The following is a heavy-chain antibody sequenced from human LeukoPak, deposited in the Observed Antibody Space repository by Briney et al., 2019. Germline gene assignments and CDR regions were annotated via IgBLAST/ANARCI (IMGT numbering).Heavy chain of an antibody. J-gene: IGHJ6*02. CDR2: ISSSSSYI. V-gene: IGHV3-21*01. Sequence: GRSLRLSFAASGFTFSSYSMNWVRQAPGKGLELVSSISSSSSYIYYAYSVKGRFTISRDNAKNSLYLQMNSLRAEDMAVYYCARDPRDYYGMDVWAKGPRSPSP. CDR3: ARDPRDYYGMDV. CDR1: GFTFSSYS.